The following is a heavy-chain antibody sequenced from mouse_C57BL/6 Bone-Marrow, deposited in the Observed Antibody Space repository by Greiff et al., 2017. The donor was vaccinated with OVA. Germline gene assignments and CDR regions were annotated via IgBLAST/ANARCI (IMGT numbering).Heavy chain of an antibody. CDR3: ARSGITTVVATRDYYAMDY. D-gene: IGHD1-1*01. CDR1: GYTFTSYW. CDR2: IDPSDSYT. Sequence: QVQLQQPGAELVKPGASVKLSCKASGYTFTSYWMQWVKQRPGQGLEWIGEIDPSDSYTNYNQKFKGKATLTVDQSSSTAYMHLSSLTSEDSAVYYCARSGITTVVATRDYYAMDYWGQGTSVTVSS. V-gene: IGHV1-50*01. J-gene: IGHJ4*01.